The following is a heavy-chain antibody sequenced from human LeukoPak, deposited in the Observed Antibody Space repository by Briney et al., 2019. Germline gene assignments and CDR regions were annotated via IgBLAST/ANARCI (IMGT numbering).Heavy chain of an antibody. D-gene: IGHD3-9*01. J-gene: IGHJ5*02. V-gene: IGHV1-2*02. CDR1: GYTFTGNY. Sequence: ASVKVSCKASGYTFTGNYIHWVRQAPGQGLEWMGWINPNSGGTDYAQKFQGRVNMTRDTSISTAYMELSSLRSDDTAVYYCARKYDILTDNDNWFDPWGQGTLVTVSS. CDR2: INPNSGGT. CDR3: ARKYDILTDNDNWFDP.